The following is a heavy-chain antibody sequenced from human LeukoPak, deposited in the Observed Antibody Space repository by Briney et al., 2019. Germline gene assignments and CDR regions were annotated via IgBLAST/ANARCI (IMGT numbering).Heavy chain of an antibody. J-gene: IGHJ4*02. CDR1: GFTLSRSW. Sequence: GGSLRLSCAGSGFTLSRSWMTWVRQAPGKGLEWVASINQGGSVLHYMDSVKGRFTISRDNAENSVFLQMNNLRAEDTAVYYCAKLLGDVTTLDYWGQGTQVTVSS. D-gene: IGHD3-16*01. V-gene: IGHV3-7*01. CDR3: AKLLGDVTTLDY. CDR2: INQGGSVL.